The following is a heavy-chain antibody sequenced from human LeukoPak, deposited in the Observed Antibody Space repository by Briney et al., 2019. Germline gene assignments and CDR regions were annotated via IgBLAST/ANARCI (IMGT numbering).Heavy chain of an antibody. CDR3: VRDWYYYDSITGDYCYYGMDV. CDR1: GFSFSSYW. Sequence: GGSLRLSCAASGFSFSSYWMTWVRQAPGKGLEWVANIKQDGSDKYYVDSVKGRFNISRDNAKNSLYLQMNSLRAEDTAVYYCVRDWYYYDSITGDYCYYGMDVWGQGTTVTVSS. J-gene: IGHJ6*02. CDR2: IKQDGSDK. V-gene: IGHV3-7*03. D-gene: IGHD3-22*01.